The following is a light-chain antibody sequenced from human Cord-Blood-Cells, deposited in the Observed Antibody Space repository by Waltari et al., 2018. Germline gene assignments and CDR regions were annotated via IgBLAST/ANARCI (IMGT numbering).Light chain of an antibody. V-gene: IGKV1-39*01. J-gene: IGKJ1*01. Sequence: DIQMTQSPSSLSASVGDRVTITCRASQSISSYLNWYQQKPGKAPKLLIYAASSVQSGVPSRFSGNGSGTDFTLTISSLQPEDFATYYCQQSYSTPRTFGQGTKVEIK. CDR2: AAS. CDR1: QSISSY. CDR3: QQSYSTPRT.